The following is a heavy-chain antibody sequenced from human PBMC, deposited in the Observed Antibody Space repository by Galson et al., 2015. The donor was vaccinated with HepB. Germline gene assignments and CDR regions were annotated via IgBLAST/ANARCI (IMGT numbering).Heavy chain of an antibody. D-gene: IGHD3/OR15-3a*01. CDR3: ARGGPEGPAPNTHHYFDY. J-gene: IGHJ4*02. CDR1: GGSFSGYY. CDR2: INHSGST. V-gene: IGHV4-34*01. Sequence: ETLSLTCAVYGGSFSGYYWSWIRQPPGKGLEWIGEINHSGSTNYNPSLKSRVTISVDTSKNQFSLKLSSVTAADTAVYYCARGGPEGPAPNTHHYFDYWGQGTLVTVSS.